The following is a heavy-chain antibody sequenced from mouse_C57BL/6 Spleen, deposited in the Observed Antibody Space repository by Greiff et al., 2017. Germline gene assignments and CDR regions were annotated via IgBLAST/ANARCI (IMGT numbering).Heavy chain of an antibody. CDR2: IDPSDSET. Sequence: QVQLQQPGAELVRPGSSVKLSCKASGYTFTSYWMHWVKQRPIQGLEWIGNIDPSDSETHYNQKFKDKATLTVDKSSSTAYMQLSSLTSEDSAVYYGARGVTTVGYFGVWGTGTTVTVSS. V-gene: IGHV1-52*01. CDR1: GYTFTSYW. D-gene: IGHD1-1*01. CDR3: ARGVTTVGYFGV. J-gene: IGHJ1*03.